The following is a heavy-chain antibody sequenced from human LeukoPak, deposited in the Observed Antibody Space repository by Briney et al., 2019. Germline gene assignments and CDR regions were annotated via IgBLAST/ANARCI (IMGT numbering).Heavy chain of an antibody. Sequence: GASVKLSCKASGYTFTGYYMHWDRQAPGQALEWMGRVNPNHGVPNYAQKFQGRVTMTRDTAISTFYMELSSLRSDDTAVYFCAREVGYSSSYYGRFDPWGQGTLVIVSS. V-gene: IGHV1-2*06. D-gene: IGHD2-2*01. CDR1: GYTFTGYY. CDR2: VNPNHGVP. CDR3: AREVGYSSSYYGRFDP. J-gene: IGHJ5*02.